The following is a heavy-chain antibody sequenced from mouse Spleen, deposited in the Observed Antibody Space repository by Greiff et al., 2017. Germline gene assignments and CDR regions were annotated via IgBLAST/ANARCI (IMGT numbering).Heavy chain of an antibody. V-gene: IGHV1-15*01. CDR3: TRWILRLRYYFDY. CDR1: GYTFTDYE. D-gene: IGHD1-2*01. CDR2: IDPETGGT. J-gene: IGHJ2*01. Sequence: QVQLQQSGAELVRPGASVTLSCKASGYTFTDYEMHWVKQTPVHGLEWIGAIDPETGGTAYNQKFKGKAILTADKSSSTAYMELRSLTSEDSAVYYCTRWILRLRYYFDYWGQGTTLTVSS.